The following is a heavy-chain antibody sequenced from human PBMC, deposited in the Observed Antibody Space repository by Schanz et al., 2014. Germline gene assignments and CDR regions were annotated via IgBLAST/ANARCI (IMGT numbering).Heavy chain of an antibody. Sequence: VQLVESGGGLVQPGGSLRLSCAASGFIFSTFGMQWVRQAPGKGLEWVAVIWYDGNKKYYADSVKGRFTISRDNAKNSLYLQMNSLRAEDTAVYYCARSYSSGWYPYYYGMDVWGQGTTVTVSS. CDR3: ARSYSSGWYPYYYGMDV. D-gene: IGHD6-19*01. V-gene: IGHV3-33*03. CDR2: IWYDGNKK. CDR1: GFIFSTFG. J-gene: IGHJ6*02.